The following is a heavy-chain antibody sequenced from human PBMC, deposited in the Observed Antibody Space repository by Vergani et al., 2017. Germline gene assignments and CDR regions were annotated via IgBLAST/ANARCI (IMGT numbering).Heavy chain of an antibody. CDR3: ARGNYYGSGTYVDP. CDR1: GFTLSSYA. V-gene: IGHV3-66*02. D-gene: IGHD3-10*01. J-gene: IGHJ5*02. Sequence: EVQLLESGGGLVQPGGSLRSSCAAPGFTLSSYAMTWVRQAPGKGLEWFSHIYSGDETYYADSVKGRVTISRDTSKNTLHLQINNLRVEDTAVIYCARGNYYGSGTYVDPWGQGTLVTVSS. CDR2: IYSGDET.